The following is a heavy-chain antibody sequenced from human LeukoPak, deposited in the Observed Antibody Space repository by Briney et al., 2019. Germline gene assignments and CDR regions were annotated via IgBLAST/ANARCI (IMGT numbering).Heavy chain of an antibody. J-gene: IGHJ4*02. Sequence: GGSLRLSCAASGFTSSSYSMNWVRQAPGKGLWWVSYITSSSSTIYYADAVKGRFTISRDNAKNSLYLQMNSLRAEDTAVYYCARAMNLGYYDSSGDFDYWGQGTLVTVSS. D-gene: IGHD3-22*01. CDR1: GFTSSSYS. CDR3: ARAMNLGYYDSSGDFDY. CDR2: ITSSSSTI. V-gene: IGHV3-48*01.